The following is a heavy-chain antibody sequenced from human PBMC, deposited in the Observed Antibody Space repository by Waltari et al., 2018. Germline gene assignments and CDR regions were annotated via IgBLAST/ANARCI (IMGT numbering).Heavy chain of an antibody. CDR2: FIPMLCQT. Sequence: QVHLLQSGPEVRKPGSSVKVSCQASGGTFNNHVFNWVRQATGQGLEWIGRFIPMLCQTNYSQRFPCRGTMTADKSTKTTYMGLVSLRSEDTALYYCASGNSYISNSRHYGPFDLWGQGTLITVSS. CDR3: ASGNSYISNSRHYGPFDL. CDR1: GGTFNNHV. V-gene: IGHV1-69*02. J-gene: IGHJ5*02. D-gene: IGHD3-16*01.